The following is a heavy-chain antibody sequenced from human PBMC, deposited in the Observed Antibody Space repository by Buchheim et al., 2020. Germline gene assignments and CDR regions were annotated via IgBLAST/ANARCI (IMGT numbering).Heavy chain of an antibody. CDR3: AKDLRDRGDY. CDR1: GFTFSSYA. D-gene: IGHD1-14*01. CDR2: MTTSGSNT. J-gene: IGHJ4*02. Sequence: EVQLLESGGGLVQPGGSLRLSCAASGFTFSSYAMSWVRQAPGKGLEWVSSMTTSGSNTYYADAVKGRFIISRDHSTNTLYLQMNSLRAEDTAIYYCAKDLRDRGDYWGQGTL. V-gene: IGHV3-23*01.